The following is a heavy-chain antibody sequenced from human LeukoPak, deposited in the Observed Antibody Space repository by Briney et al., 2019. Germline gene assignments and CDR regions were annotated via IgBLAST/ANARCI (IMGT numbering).Heavy chain of an antibody. CDR1: GYTFTGYY. D-gene: IGHD2-15*01. J-gene: IGHJ6*03. CDR2: INPNSGGT. CDR3: ARASLLAPRNYYMDV. V-gene: IGHV1-2*02. Sequence: ASVKVSCKASGYTFTGYYMHWVRQAPGQGLEWMGWINPNSGGTNYAQKFQGRVTMTRDTSISTAYMELSRLRSDDTAVYYCARASLLAPRNYYMDVWGKGTTVTVSS.